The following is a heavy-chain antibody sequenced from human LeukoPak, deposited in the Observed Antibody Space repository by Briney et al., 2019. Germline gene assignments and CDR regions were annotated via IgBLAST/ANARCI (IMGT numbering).Heavy chain of an antibody. CDR1: GFTFSSYW. V-gene: IGHV3-7*01. CDR2: IKTDGSLI. J-gene: IGHJ4*02. D-gene: IGHD7-27*01. CDR3: ARDLNWETY. Sequence: PGGSLRLSCAASGFTFSSYWMHWVRQAPGKGLEWVANIKTDGSLIYYVDSVKGRFTISRDNAKNSLYLQMNSLRVEDTAVYYCARDLNWETYWGQGTLVSVSS.